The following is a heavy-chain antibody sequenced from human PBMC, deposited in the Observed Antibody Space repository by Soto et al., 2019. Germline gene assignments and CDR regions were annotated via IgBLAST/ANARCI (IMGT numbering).Heavy chain of an antibody. J-gene: IGHJ6*02. V-gene: IGHV5-10-1*01. CDR3: ARKIVATMYLSVAGPYRNYYYYGMDV. D-gene: IGHD5-12*01. CDR2: IDPSDSYT. CDR1: GYSFTSYL. Sequence: GESLKISCKGSGYSFTSYLISWVRQMPGKGLEWMGRIDPSDSYTNYSPSFQGHVTISADKSISTAYLQWSSLKASDTAMYYCARKIVATMYLSVAGPYRNYYYYGMDVWGQGTTVTV.